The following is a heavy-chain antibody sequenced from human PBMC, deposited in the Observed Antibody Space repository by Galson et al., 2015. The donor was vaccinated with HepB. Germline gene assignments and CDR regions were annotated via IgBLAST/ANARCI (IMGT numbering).Heavy chain of an antibody. CDR1: GGTFSSYA. CDR3: ARDKGDFWSGYYNTTYYYYGMDV. Sequence: SVKVSCKASGGTFSSYAISWVRQAPGQGLEWMGGIIPIFGTASYAQKFQGRVTITADESTSTAYMELSSLRSEDTAVYYCARDKGDFWSGYYNTTYYYYGMDVWGQGTAVTVSS. J-gene: IGHJ6*02. CDR2: IIPIFGTA. D-gene: IGHD3-3*01. V-gene: IGHV1-69*13.